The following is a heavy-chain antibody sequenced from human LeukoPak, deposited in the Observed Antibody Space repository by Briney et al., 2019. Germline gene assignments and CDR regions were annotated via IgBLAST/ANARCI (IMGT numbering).Heavy chain of an antibody. V-gene: IGHV4-59*08. CDR2: AYYSGST. Sequence: SETLSLTCAVFDGSISNYYWSWIRQAPGKGLEWIGYAYYSGSTTHNPSLESRVTISVDTSKNQFSLKLTAVTAADTAVYYCARNSAVATSRSWFDPWGQGTLVTVSS. D-gene: IGHD6-19*01. CDR3: ARNSAVATSRSWFDP. CDR1: DGSISNYY. J-gene: IGHJ5*02.